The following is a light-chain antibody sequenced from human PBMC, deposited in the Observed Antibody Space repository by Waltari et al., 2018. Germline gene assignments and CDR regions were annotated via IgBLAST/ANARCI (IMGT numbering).Light chain of an antibody. CDR3: SSHAGGNKLDV. Sequence: QSTLTQPPSASGSLGQSVTFSCTGTSNDVGYYNYVSWYQQHPGQAPRLLISQVSRRPSGVPFRFSGIKSGNTAFLTVSGLHADDEADYYCSSHAGGNKLDVFGGGTKVTVL. J-gene: IGLJ2*01. CDR2: QVS. V-gene: IGLV2-8*01. CDR1: SNDVGYYNY.